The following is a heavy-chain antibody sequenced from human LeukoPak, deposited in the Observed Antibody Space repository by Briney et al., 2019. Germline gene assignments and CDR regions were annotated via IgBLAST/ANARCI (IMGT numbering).Heavy chain of an antibody. CDR3: AGGSGYYLVDWFDP. CDR1: GGSISSGDYY. D-gene: IGHD3-3*01. Sequence: SGTLSLTCTVSGGSISSGDYYWSWIRQPPGKGLEWIGYIYYSGSTNYNPSLKSRVTISVDTSKNQFSLKLSSVTAADTAVYYCAGGSGYYLVDWFDPWGQGTLVTVSS. CDR2: IYYSGST. V-gene: IGHV4-61*08. J-gene: IGHJ5*02.